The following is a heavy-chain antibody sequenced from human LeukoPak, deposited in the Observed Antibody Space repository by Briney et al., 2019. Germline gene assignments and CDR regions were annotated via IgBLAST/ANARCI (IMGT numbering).Heavy chain of an antibody. CDR2: ISSDTDYI. CDR3: VRGGLMTIGTVIASPFDY. D-gene: IGHD3-16*02. V-gene: IGHV3-21*06. J-gene: IGHJ4*02. Sequence: GGSLRLSCAASGFTFSPHSMHWVRQAPGKGLDWVASISSDTDYIYYADSVKGRFTISRDNPRNSVFLQMNSLRDDDTAVYFCVRGGLMTIGTVIASPFDYWGQGILVLVS. CDR1: GFTFSPHS.